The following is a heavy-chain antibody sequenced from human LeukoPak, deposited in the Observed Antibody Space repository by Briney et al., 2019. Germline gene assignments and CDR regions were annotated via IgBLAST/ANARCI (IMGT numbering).Heavy chain of an antibody. Sequence: PGGSLRLSCAASGLTFSTYSMSWVRQAPGKGLEWVSSISSSSSYIYYADSVKGRFTISRDNAKNSLYLQMNSLRGEDTAVYYCAREVGGGASGQWGQGTLVTVSS. D-gene: IGHD3-16*01. J-gene: IGHJ4*02. V-gene: IGHV3-21*01. CDR3: AREVGGGASGQ. CDR2: ISSSSSYI. CDR1: GLTFSTYS.